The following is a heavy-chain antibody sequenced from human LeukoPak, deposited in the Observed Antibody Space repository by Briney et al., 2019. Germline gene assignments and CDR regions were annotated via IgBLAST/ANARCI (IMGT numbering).Heavy chain of an antibody. V-gene: IGHV3-7*05. D-gene: IGHD3-10*01. J-gene: IGHJ3*02. CDR2: INQDGREK. CDR3: ARKGGSKVRGVIMDAFDM. Sequence: GGSLRLSCAVSGFTFSNYWMSWVRQGPGKGLEWVANINQDGREKYYVDSVKGRFTISRDNAKNSLYLQMNSLRAEDTAVYYCARKGGSKVRGVIMDAFDMWGQGTMVTVSS. CDR1: GFTFSNYW.